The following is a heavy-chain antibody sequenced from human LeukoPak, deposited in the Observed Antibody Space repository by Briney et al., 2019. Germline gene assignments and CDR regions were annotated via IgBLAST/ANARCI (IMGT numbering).Heavy chain of an antibody. CDR2: INHSGST. CDR3: ASGGLYYYYYGMDV. J-gene: IGHJ6*02. V-gene: IGHV4-34*01. Sequence: SETLSLTCAVYGGSFSGYYWSWIRQPPGKGLEWIGEINHSGSTNYNPSLKSRVTISVDTSKNQFSLELSSVTAADTAVYYCASGGLYYYYYGMDVWGQGTTVTVSS. CDR1: GGSFSGYY.